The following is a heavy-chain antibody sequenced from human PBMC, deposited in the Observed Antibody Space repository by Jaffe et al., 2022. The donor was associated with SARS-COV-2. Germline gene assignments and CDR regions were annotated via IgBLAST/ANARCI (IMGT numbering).Heavy chain of an antibody. J-gene: IGHJ6*02. Sequence: EVQLVESGGGLVKPGGSLRLSCAASGFTFSPYNMNWVRQAPGKGLEWVSSINGRSTYIYYADSVKGRFTISRDNAKNSLFLQMNSLRAEDTAVYYCARDTALAGKYYYAMDVWGQGTTVTVSS. D-gene: IGHD3-10*01. CDR3: ARDTALAGKYYYAMDV. V-gene: IGHV3-21*02. CDR1: GFTFSPYN. CDR2: INGRSTYI.